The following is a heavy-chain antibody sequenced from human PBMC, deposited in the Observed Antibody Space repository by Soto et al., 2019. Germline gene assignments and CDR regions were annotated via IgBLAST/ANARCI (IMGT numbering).Heavy chain of an antibody. Sequence: EVQLVESGGGLMQPGGSLRLACAASGFTISTNYMTWVRQAPGKGLEWVSINYSGGGTYYADSVKGRFTISRDNSKNTLYLQMNSLRAEDTAVYYCARGQRGYSYGVFDYWGQGTLFTVSS. V-gene: IGHV3-53*01. CDR1: GFTISTNY. D-gene: IGHD5-18*01. J-gene: IGHJ4*02. CDR3: ARGQRGYSYGVFDY. CDR2: NYSGGGT.